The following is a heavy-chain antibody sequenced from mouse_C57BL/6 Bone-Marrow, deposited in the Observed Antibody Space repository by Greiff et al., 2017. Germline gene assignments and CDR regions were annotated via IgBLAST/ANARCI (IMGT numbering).Heavy chain of an antibody. CDR2: ISSGGIYT. V-gene: IGHV5-6*01. J-gene: IGHJ2*01. Sequence: EVKVVESGGDLVKPGGSLKLSCAASGFTFSTYGMSWVRQTPDKRLEWVATISSGGIYTYYPDSVKGRFTISRDNAKNTLYLQMSSLKSEDTAMYYCFITTGDYWGQGTPLTVSS. CDR1: GFTFSTYG. CDR3: FITTGDY. D-gene: IGHD1-1*01.